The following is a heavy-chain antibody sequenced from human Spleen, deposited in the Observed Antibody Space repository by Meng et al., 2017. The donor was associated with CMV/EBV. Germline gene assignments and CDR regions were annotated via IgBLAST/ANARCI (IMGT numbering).Heavy chain of an antibody. CDR1: GFTFSNYW. CDR3: TRANWNRFYQYQAMDV. Sequence: GGSLRLSCVTSGFTFSNYWMTWVRQAPGKGLEWVANINEDGSQRNYMDSLKGRFTISRDNGKSSLFLQVNSLRVEDTAVYYCTRANWNRFYQYQAMDVWGLGTTVTVSS. D-gene: IGHD1-1*01. V-gene: IGHV3-7*01. CDR2: INEDGSQR. J-gene: IGHJ6*02.